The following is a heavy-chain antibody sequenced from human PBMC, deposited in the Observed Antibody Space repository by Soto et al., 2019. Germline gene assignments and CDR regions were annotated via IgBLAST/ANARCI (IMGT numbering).Heavy chain of an antibody. CDR1: GYTFTSYA. V-gene: IGHV1-3*01. CDR3: ARDSPNCSGGSCYFDY. CDR2: INAGNGNT. Sequence: ASVKVSCKASGYTFTSYAMHWVRQAPGQRLEWMGWINAGNGNTKYSQKFQGRVTITRDTSASTAYMELSSLRSEDTAVYYCARDSPNCSGGSCYFDYWGQGTLVTVSS. D-gene: IGHD2-15*01. J-gene: IGHJ4*02.